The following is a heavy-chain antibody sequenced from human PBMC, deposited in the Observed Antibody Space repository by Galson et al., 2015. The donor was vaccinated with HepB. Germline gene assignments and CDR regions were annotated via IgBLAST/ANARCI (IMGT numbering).Heavy chain of an antibody. Sequence: SPRLSCAASGFTFSSYSMNWVRQAPGKGLEWVSSISSSSSYIYYADSVKGRFTISRDNAKNSLYLQMNSLRAEDTAVYYCARDLHCSSTSCHITNYYYGMDVWGQGTTVTVSS. CDR1: GFTFSSYS. CDR2: ISSSSSYI. J-gene: IGHJ6*02. D-gene: IGHD2-2*01. V-gene: IGHV3-21*01. CDR3: ARDLHCSSTSCHITNYYYGMDV.